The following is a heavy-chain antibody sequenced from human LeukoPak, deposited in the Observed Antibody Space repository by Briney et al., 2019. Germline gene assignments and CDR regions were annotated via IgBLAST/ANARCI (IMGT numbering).Heavy chain of an antibody. Sequence: SETLSLTCSVSGGSMTTYYWTWIRQPAGKGLEWIGRVYTSGYTKYNPSLQSRVTMSVDTSKKQLSLMLTSLTAADTAVYFCARETLVGTTNYFDYWGHGALVTVSS. CDR3: ARETLVGTTNYFDY. D-gene: IGHD1-14*01. J-gene: IGHJ4*01. CDR2: VYTSGYT. V-gene: IGHV4-4*07. CDR1: GGSMTTYY.